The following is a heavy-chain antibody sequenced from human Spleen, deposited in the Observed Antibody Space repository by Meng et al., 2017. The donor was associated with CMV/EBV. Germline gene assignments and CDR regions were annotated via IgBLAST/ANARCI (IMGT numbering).Heavy chain of an antibody. D-gene: IGHD3-10*01. Sequence: YTGTGNPCTGYRMHGGRQAQGQGFEWRGIMNPSGGSTSHAQKFQGKVTMNRDTSTSTVYMELSSLRSEDTAVYYCAGSGGGYYFDYWGQGTLVTVSS. V-gene: IGHV1-46*01. CDR1: GNPCTGYR. CDR2: MNPSGGST. J-gene: IGHJ4*02. CDR3: AGSGGGYYFDY.